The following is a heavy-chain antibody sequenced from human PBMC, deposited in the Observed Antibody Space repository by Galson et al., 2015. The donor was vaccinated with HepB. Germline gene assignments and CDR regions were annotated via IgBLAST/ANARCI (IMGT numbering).Heavy chain of an antibody. V-gene: IGHV3-30*02. CDR1: GFTFSSYG. J-gene: IGHJ4*02. Sequence: SLRLSCAASGFTFSSYGMHWVRQAPGKGLEWVAFIRDDGSNAYYADSVKGRFTISRDNSRNTLYLQMNSLRAEDTAVYHRARSSGWSLDYWGQGTLVTVSS. D-gene: IGHD6-19*01. CDR2: IRDDGSNA. CDR3: ARSSGWSLDY.